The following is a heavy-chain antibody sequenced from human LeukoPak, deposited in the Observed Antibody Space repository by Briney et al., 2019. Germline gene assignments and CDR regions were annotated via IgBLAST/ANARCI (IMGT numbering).Heavy chain of an antibody. CDR2: IYYSEST. D-gene: IGHD2-8*01. CDR1: GGSISSYY. V-gene: IGHV4-59*01. Sequence: PSETLSLTCTVSGGSISSYYWSWMRQPPGKGLEWIGYIYYSESTNYNPSLKSRVTISVDTSKNQFSLKLNSVTAADTAVYYCAKVSSRYCTNGVCYMPDIWGQGTMVTVSS. CDR3: AKVSSRYCTNGVCYMPDI. J-gene: IGHJ3*02.